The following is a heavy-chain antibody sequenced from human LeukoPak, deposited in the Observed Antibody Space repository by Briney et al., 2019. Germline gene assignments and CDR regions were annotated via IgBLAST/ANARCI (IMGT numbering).Heavy chain of an antibody. CDR1: GFTFSSYW. D-gene: IGHD6-13*01. Sequence: GRSLRLSCAASGFTFSSYWMSWVRQAPGKGLEWVANIRQDGSEKYYVDSVKGRFTISRDNAKNSLYLQMNSLRAEDTAVYYCASVPGRRIVAAEDYWGQGIPVTVSS. CDR2: IRQDGSEK. J-gene: IGHJ4*02. CDR3: ASVPGRRIVAAEDY. V-gene: IGHV3-7*01.